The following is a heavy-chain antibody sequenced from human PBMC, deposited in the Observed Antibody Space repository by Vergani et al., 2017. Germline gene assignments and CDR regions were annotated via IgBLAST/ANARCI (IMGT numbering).Heavy chain of an antibody. D-gene: IGHD3-10*01. V-gene: IGHV3-23*01. CDR1: GFTFSSYA. J-gene: IGHJ6*03. Sequence: EVQLLESGGGLVQPGGSLRLSCAASGFTFSSYAMSWVRQAPGKGLEWVSAISGSGGSTYYADSVKGRFTISRDNSKNTLYQQMNSLRAEDTAVYYCAKDHWQGRVYYDYMDIWGKGTTVTVSS. CDR2: ISGSGGST. CDR3: AKDHWQGRVYYDYMDI.